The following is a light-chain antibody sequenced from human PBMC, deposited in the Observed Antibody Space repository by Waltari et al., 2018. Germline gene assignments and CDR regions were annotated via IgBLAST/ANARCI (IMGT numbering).Light chain of an antibody. CDR1: QGISSY. V-gene: IGKV1-9*01. Sequence: LTQSPGTLSLSPGERATLSCRASQGISSYLAWYQQKPGKAPKLLIYAASTLQSGVPSRFSGSGSGTEFTLTISSLQPEDFATYYCQELNTYPQSLTFGGGTKVEI. J-gene: IGKJ4*01. CDR2: AAS. CDR3: QELNTYPQSLT.